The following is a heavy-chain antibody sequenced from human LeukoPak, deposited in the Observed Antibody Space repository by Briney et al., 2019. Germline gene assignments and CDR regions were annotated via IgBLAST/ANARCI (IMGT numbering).Heavy chain of an antibody. CDR1: GFTFSSYA. V-gene: IGHV3-23*01. CDR2: ISGSGGST. CDR3: ARRGYCSGGSCYGANWFDP. J-gene: IGHJ5*02. Sequence: PGGSLRLSCAASGFTFSSYAMSWVRQAPGKGLEWVSAISGSGGSTYYADSVKGRFTISRDNSKNTLYLQMNSLRAEDTAVYYCARRGYCSGGSCYGANWFDPWGQGTLVTVSS. D-gene: IGHD2-15*01.